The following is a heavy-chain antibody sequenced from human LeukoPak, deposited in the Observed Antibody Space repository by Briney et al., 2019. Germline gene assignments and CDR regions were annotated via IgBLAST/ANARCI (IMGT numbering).Heavy chain of an antibody. D-gene: IGHD3-9*01. CDR1: GGSMRGYY. J-gene: IGHJ4*02. Sequence: PSETLSLTCAVSGGSMRGYYWSWIRQPPGKGLEWIGNIYYSGSTNYNPSLKSRVTISVDTSKNQFSLKVRSVTAADTAVYYCARGFGHYDVLTAFWGQGTLVTVSS. CDR2: IYYSGST. V-gene: IGHV4-59*01. CDR3: ARGFGHYDVLTAF.